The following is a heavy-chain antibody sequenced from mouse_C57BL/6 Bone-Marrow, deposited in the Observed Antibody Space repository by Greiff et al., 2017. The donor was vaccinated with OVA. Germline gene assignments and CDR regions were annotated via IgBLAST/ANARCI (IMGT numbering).Heavy chain of an antibody. CDR3: ARGGNGNSRSWFAY. CDR2: IYPRSGNT. Sequence: QVHVKQSGAELARPGASVKLSCKASGYTFTSYGISWVKQRTGQGLEWIGEIYPRSGNTYYNEKFKGKATLTADKSSSTAYMELRSLTSEDSAVYFCARGGNGNSRSWFAYWGQGTLVTV. V-gene: IGHV1-81*01. CDR1: GYTFTSYG. D-gene: IGHD2-1*01. J-gene: IGHJ3*01.